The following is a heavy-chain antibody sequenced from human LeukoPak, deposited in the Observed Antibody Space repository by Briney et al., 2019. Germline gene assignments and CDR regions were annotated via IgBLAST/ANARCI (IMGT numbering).Heavy chain of an antibody. V-gene: IGHV4-39*01. CDR1: GGSISSSSYY. Sequence: PSETLSLTCTVSGGSISSSSYYWGWIRQPPGKGLEWIGSIYYSGNTYYNASLKSRVTISVDTSKNQFSLKLSSVTAADTAVYYCARGITMIGRLRFDPWGQGTLVTVSS. J-gene: IGHJ5*02. CDR2: IYYSGNT. D-gene: IGHD3-22*01. CDR3: ARGITMIGRLRFDP.